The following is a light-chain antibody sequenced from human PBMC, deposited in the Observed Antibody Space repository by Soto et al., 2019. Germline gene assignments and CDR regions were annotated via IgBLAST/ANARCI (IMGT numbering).Light chain of an antibody. V-gene: IGKV3-15*01. J-gene: IGKJ1*01. CDR1: QSVSSS. CDR2: GAS. CDR3: QQYNNWLT. Sequence: EIVMTQSPATLSVSPGERATLSCRASQSVSSSLAWYQQKPGQAPRLLIYGASTRATGIPARFSGSGSETEFTLTISSLQSEDFAVYYCQQYNNWLTFGQGTKVEIK.